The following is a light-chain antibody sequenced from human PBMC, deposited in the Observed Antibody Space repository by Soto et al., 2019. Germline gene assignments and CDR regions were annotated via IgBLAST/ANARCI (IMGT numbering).Light chain of an antibody. CDR2: GAS. Sequence: EIVLTQSQCTLSLSPGERATLSCRASQSVSNNYLAWYQQKPGQAPRLLIYGASNRATGIPDRFSGSGSGTDFTLTISRLEPEDFAVYYCQQYGSSGTFGQVTKVDIK. CDR1: QSVSNNY. CDR3: QQYGSSGT. V-gene: IGKV3-20*01. J-gene: IGKJ1*01.